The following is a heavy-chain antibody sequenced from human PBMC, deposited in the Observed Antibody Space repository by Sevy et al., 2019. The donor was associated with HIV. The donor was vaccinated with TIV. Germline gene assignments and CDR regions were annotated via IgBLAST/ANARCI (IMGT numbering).Heavy chain of an antibody. J-gene: IGHJ1*01. V-gene: IGHV3-9*01. Sequence: GGSLRLSCAASGFTFDDYAMHWVRQAPGKGLEWVSGISWNSGSIGYADSVKGRFSISRDNAKNSLYLQMNSLRAEDTALYYCAKDNGHDFWGGSPYFQHWGQGTLVTVSS. D-gene: IGHD3-3*01. CDR2: ISWNSGSI. CDR1: GFTFDDYA. CDR3: AKDNGHDFWGGSPYFQH.